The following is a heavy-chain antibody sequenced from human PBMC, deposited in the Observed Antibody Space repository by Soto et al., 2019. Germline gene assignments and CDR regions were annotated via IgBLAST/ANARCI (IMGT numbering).Heavy chain of an antibody. CDR2: IIPIHGIA. CDR3: ARDGDSTIRGSYRQNAFDI. D-gene: IGHD3-16*02. Sequence: VASVKVSCKASGCTFISYTISWVRQAPGQGLEWMGRIIPIHGIANYAQKLQGRVTITADKSTSTAYMELSSLRSEDTAVYYCARDGDSTIRGSYRQNAFDIWGQGTMATVSS. V-gene: IGHV1-69*04. CDR1: GCTFISYT. J-gene: IGHJ3*02.